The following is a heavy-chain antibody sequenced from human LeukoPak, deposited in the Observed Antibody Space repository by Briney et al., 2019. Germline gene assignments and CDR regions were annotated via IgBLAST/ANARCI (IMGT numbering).Heavy chain of an antibody. Sequence: SETLTLTCTVSGGSISSYYWNWIRQPPGKGLEWIGYIHYNEGTKYNPSLKSRVTISVDTSKNQISLNLNSVTAADTAVYYCAREHYSYGFAYWGQGTLVTVSS. J-gene: IGHJ4*02. V-gene: IGHV4-59*01. D-gene: IGHD5-18*01. CDR3: AREHYSYGFAY. CDR1: GGSISSYY. CDR2: IHYNEGT.